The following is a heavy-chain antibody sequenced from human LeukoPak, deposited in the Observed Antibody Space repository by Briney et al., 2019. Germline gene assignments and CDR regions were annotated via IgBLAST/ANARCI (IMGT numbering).Heavy chain of an antibody. J-gene: IGHJ4*02. Sequence: ASVKVSCKVSGYTLTELSMHWVRQAPGKGLEWMGGFDPEDGETIYAQKFQGRVTMTEDTSTDTAYMALSSLRSEDTAVYYCAKGCPVVPYYFDYWGQGTLVTVSS. V-gene: IGHV1-24*01. CDR2: FDPEDGET. D-gene: IGHD4-23*01. CDR3: AKGCPVVPYYFDY. CDR1: GYTLTELS.